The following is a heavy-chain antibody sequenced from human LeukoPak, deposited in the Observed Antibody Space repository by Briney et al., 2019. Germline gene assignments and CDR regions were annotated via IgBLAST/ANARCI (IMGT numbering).Heavy chain of an antibody. V-gene: IGHV3-74*01. CDR3: AREGWYVYYYYYMDV. CDR1: GFTFTNHW. CDR2: IRPDGRET. D-gene: IGHD6-13*01. J-gene: IGHJ6*03. Sequence: GGSLRLSCAASGFTFTNHWMHWVRQAPGKGLVWVSRIRPDGRETNHADSVKGRFTISRDNSKNTLYLQMNSLRAEDTAVYYCAREGWYVYYYYYMDVWGKGTTVTVSS.